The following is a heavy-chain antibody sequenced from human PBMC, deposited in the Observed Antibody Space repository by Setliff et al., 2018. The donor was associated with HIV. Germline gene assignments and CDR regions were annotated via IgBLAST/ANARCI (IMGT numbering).Heavy chain of an antibody. CDR2: IYPSDSNI. D-gene: IGHD2-2*02. V-gene: IGHV5-51*01. J-gene: IGHJ3*02. CDR3: ARRETPAGCGTTNCYIYAFDI. Sequence: PGESLKISCKGSQYTFTTYWIGWVRQVPGRGLEWMALIYPSDSNIYYNPSFQDRVTIPVEKPIATAYLQWSSLKTSDTAIYYCARRETPAGCGTTNCYIYAFDIWGQGTMVTVSS. CDR1: QYTFTTYW.